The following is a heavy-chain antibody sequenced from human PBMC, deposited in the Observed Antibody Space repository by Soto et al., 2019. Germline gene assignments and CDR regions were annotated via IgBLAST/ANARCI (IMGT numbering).Heavy chain of an antibody. CDR1: GYTFTSYG. V-gene: IGHV1-18*01. CDR3: ARDRSHYIWGSYRYTEDAFDI. CDR2: ISAYNGNT. D-gene: IGHD3-16*02. Sequence: QVQLVQSGAEVKKPGASVKVSCKASGYTFTSYGISWVRQAPGQGLEWLGWISAYNGNTNYAQKLQCRVTMTTDTSASTDYMELRSLRSDVTAVYYCARDRSHYIWGSYRYTEDAFDIWGQGTMVTVSS. J-gene: IGHJ3*02.